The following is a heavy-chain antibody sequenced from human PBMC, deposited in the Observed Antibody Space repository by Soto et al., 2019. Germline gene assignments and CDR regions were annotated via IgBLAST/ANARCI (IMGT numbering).Heavy chain of an antibody. CDR3: ARDRHPGYSSSWYVYYYMDV. Sequence: GGSLRLSCAASGFTFDDYGMSWVRQAPGKGLEWVSGINWNGGSTGYADSVKGRFTISRDNAKNSLYLQMNSLRAEDTALYHCARDRHPGYSSSWYVYYYMDVWGKGTTVTVSS. J-gene: IGHJ6*03. D-gene: IGHD6-13*01. V-gene: IGHV3-20*01. CDR1: GFTFDDYG. CDR2: INWNGGST.